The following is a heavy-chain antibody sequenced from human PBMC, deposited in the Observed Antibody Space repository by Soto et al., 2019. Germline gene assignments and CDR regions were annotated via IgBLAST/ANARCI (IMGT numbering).Heavy chain of an antibody. CDR3: ARDALYSSSPPGGFDL. V-gene: IGHV4-31*03. CDR2: IYYSGST. CDR1: GGSISSGGYY. D-gene: IGHD6-13*01. J-gene: IGHJ2*01. Sequence: QVQLQESGPGLVKPSQTLSLTCTVSGGSISSGGYYWSWIRQHPGKGLEWIGYIYYSGSTYYNPSLKSRVTISVDTSKNQFSLKLSSVTAADTAVYYYARDALYSSSPPGGFDLWGRGTLVTVSS.